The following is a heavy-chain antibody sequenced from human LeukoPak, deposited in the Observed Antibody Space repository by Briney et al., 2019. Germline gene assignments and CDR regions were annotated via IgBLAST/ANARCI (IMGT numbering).Heavy chain of an antibody. J-gene: IGHJ5*02. CDR3: ARGVNYYDSSGRHNWFDP. D-gene: IGHD3-22*01. V-gene: IGHV1-18*01. CDR1: GYTFTSYG. CDR2: ISAYNGNT. Sequence: GASVKVSCKASGYTFTSYGISWVRQAPGQGLEWMGWISAYNGNTNYAQKLQGRVTMTTDTSTSTAYMELRSLRSDDTAVYYCARGVNYYDSSGRHNWFDPWGQGTLVTVSS.